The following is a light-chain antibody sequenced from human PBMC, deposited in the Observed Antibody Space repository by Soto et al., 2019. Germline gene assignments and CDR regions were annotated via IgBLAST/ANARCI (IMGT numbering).Light chain of an antibody. CDR1: SSDVGGYNY. CDR3: SSYTISSTLAA. Sequence: QSVLTQPASVYGSPGQSITISCTGTSSDVGGYNYVSWYQQHPGKAPKLMIYDVSNRPSGVSNRFSGSKSGNTASLTISGLQAEDEADYYCSSYTISSTLAAFGGGTKLTVL. CDR2: DVS. V-gene: IGLV2-14*01. J-gene: IGLJ3*02.